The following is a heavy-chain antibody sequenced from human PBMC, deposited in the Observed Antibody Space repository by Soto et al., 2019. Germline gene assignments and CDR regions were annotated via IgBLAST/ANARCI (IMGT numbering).Heavy chain of an antibody. CDR1: GGSISSGDYY. V-gene: IGHV4-30-4*01. CDR3: ATSQKGYNWNYFDH. D-gene: IGHD1-20*01. CDR2: IYYSGST. Sequence: SETLSLTCTVSGGSISSGDYYWSWIRQPPGKGMEWIGYIYYSGSTYYNPSLKSRVTISVDTSKNQFSLKLSSVTAADTAVYYCATSQKGYNWNYFDHWGQGA. J-gene: IGHJ4*02.